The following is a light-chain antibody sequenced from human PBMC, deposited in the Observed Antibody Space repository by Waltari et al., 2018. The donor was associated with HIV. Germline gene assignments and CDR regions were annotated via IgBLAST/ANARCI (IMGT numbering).Light chain of an antibody. V-gene: IGKV1-33*01. CDR2: EAS. CDR1: QEISNY. CDR3: QQYDNRPLT. J-gene: IGKJ4*01. Sequence: DIKMTQSPSSLSASVGDRLTITSQASQEISNYLIWYQQKPGKAPKLLIYEASNLETGVPSRYSGSGSETDVTFTMSSLQPEDIATYYCQQYDNRPLTFGGGTKVEIK.